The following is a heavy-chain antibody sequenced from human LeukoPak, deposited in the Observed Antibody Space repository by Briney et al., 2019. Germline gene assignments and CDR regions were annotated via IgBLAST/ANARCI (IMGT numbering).Heavy chain of an antibody. J-gene: IGHJ5*02. CDR3: ARDVRDCSSTSCFTYNWFDP. D-gene: IGHD2-2*02. V-gene: IGHV1-69*05. CDR1: GGTFSSYA. CDR2: IIPIFGTA. Sequence: ASVKVSCKASGGTFSSYAISWVRQAPGQGLEWMGGIIPIFGTANYAQKFQGRVTITTDESTSTAYMELSSLRSEDTAVYYCARDVRDCSSTSCFTYNWFDPWGQGTLVTVSS.